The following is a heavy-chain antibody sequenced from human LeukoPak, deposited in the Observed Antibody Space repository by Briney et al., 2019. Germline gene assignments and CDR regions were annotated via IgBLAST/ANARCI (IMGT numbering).Heavy chain of an antibody. V-gene: IGHV1-18*04. D-gene: IGHD5-18*01. CDR1: GYTFTSYG. CDR3: ARVYRDTYGQN. Sequence: ASVKVSCKTSGYTFTSYGISWVRQAPGQGLEWMEWISAYNGNTNYAQKLQGRVTMTTDTSTSTAYMEVRSLRSDDTAIYYCARVYRDTYGQNWGQGTLVTVSS. J-gene: IGHJ4*02. CDR2: ISAYNGNT.